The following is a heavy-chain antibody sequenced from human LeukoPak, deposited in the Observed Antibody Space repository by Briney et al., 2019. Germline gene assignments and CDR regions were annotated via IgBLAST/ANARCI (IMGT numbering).Heavy chain of an antibody. CDR2: INSDESST. V-gene: IGHV3-74*01. J-gene: IGHJ4*01. CDR3: ARDGAYSTIFY. Sequence: PGGSLRLSCAASGFTFSSYWMYWVRQAPGKGLVWVSRINSDESSTSYADSEKGRFTISRDNAKNTLYLQMNSLRAEDTAVYYCARDGAYSTIFYWGQGTLVTVSS. CDR1: GFTFSSYW. D-gene: IGHD3-3*01.